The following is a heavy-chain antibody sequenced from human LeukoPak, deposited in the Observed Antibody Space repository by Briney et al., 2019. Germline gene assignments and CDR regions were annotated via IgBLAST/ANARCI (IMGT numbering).Heavy chain of an antibody. J-gene: IGHJ4*02. CDR2: IYSSGST. D-gene: IGHD5/OR15-5a*01. V-gene: IGHV4-4*07. CDR3: ARVSVSGTYDY. CDR1: GGSISSYY. Sequence: MTSETLSLTCTVSGGSISSYYWSWIRQPAGKGLEWIGRIYSSGSTNYTPSLKNRVTMSVDTSKNQFSLKLSSVTAADTAVYYCARVSVSGTYDYWGQGTLVTVSS.